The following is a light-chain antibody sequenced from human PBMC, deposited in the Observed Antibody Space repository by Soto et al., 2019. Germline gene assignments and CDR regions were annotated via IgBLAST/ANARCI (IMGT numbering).Light chain of an antibody. J-gene: IGKJ2*01. CDR2: AAS. CDR3: QQSYSTPYT. Sequence: DIQMTQSPSSLSASVGDRVTITCRASQSMSGYLDWYQQKPGKAPKLLIYAASSLQSGVPSRFSGSGSGIDFTLTISSLQPEDFATYYCQQSYSTPYTFGQGTKLEIK. V-gene: IGKV1-39*01. CDR1: QSMSGY.